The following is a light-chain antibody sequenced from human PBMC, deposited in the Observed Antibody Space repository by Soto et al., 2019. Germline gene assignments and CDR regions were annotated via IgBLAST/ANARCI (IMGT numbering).Light chain of an antibody. CDR1: QSLLHSNGYNY. CDR3: MQALQTPLT. Sequence: DSVMTQSPLSLPVTPVEPASISCWSSQSLLHSNGYNYLDWYLQKPGQSPQLLIYLGYNRAAGVPDRFSSSASGTDFTLKISRVEAEDVGVYYCMQALQTPLTFGGGTKVEIK. J-gene: IGKJ4*01. CDR2: LGY. V-gene: IGKV2-28*01.